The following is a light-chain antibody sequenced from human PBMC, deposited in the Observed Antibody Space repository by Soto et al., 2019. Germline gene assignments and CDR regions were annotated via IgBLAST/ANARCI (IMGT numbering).Light chain of an antibody. CDR1: QSVATN. CDR3: QQRSNWPPIT. Sequence: VLTQSPATLSVSPGERVTLSCRASQSVATNLAWYQQRPGQAPRLLIYGASSRATGIPARFSGGGSGTDFTLTIDNLEPEDFAIYYCQQRSNWPPITFGQGTRLQI. J-gene: IGKJ5*01. CDR2: GAS. V-gene: IGKV3-11*01.